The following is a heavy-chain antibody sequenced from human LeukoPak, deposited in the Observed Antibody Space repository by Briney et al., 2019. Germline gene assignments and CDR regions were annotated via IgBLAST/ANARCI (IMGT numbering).Heavy chain of an antibody. Sequence: PGGSLRLSCAASGFTFSSYWMSWVRQAPGKGLEWVANIKRDGSEKYYVDSVKGRFTISRDNAKNSLYLQMNSLRAEDTAVYYCAREVSGWTTDMTTEYWFDPWGQGTLVTVSS. CDR2: IKRDGSEK. D-gene: IGHD4-17*01. CDR3: AREVSGWTTDMTTEYWFDP. J-gene: IGHJ5*02. CDR1: GFTFSSYW. V-gene: IGHV3-7*01.